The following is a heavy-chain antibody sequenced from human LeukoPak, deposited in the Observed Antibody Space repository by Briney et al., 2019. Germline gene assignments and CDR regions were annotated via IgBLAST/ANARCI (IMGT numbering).Heavy chain of an antibody. CDR2: ISSSSSTI. V-gene: IGHV3-48*04. D-gene: IGHD3-22*01. CDR1: GFTFSSYS. CDR3: ARDRSFWSADSSGYYYGDPFDY. J-gene: IGHJ4*02. Sequence: GGSLRLSCAASGFTFSSYSMNWVRQAPGKGLEWVSYISSSSSTIYYADSVKGRFTISRDNAKNSLYLQMNSLRAEDTAVYYCARDRSFWSADSSGYYYGDPFDYWGQGTLVTVSS.